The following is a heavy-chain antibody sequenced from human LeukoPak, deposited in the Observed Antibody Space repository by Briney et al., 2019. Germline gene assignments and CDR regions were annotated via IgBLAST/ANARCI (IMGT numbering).Heavy chain of an antibody. CDR1: GGSISTKY. CDR2: MYYSGSP. V-gene: IGHV4-59*01. J-gene: IGHJ3*02. Sequence: PSETLSLTCTVSGGSISTKYWSSVRQPPGKGLEWIGYMYYSGSPNYNPSLKSRVTISADTSRNQLSLKVISVTAADTAVYYCATDVDMVTVALDIWGQGTMVTVSS. D-gene: IGHD5-18*01. CDR3: ATDVDMVTVALDI.